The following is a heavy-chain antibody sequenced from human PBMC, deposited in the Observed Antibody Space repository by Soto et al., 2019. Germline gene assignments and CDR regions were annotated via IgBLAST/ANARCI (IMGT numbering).Heavy chain of an antibody. D-gene: IGHD2-2*01. CDR2: INAGNGNT. CDR1: GYTFTSYA. CDR3: DLGLPSTSDLCHLS. V-gene: IGHV1-3*01. Sequence: ASVKGSCKASGYTFTSYAMHWVRQAPGERLEWMGWINAGNGNTKYSQKFQGRVTITRDTSASTAYMELSSPRSEDTAVYYCDLGLPSTSDLCHLSWGDGPLVTSPQ. J-gene: IGHJ5*01.